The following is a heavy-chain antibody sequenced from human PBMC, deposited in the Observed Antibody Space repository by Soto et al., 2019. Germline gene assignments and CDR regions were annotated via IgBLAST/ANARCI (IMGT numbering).Heavy chain of an antibody. D-gene: IGHD3-16*02. Sequence: EQLVESGGGVVQPGRSLTLSCAGSGFSFGSYEMHWVRQAPGKGLEWVSAISGSGGSTYYADSVKGRFTISRDNSKNTLYLQMNSLRAEDTAVYYCAKVYVWGSYRYFDYWGQGTLVTVSS. J-gene: IGHJ4*02. CDR2: ISGSGGST. CDR3: AKVYVWGSYRYFDY. V-gene: IGHV3-23*04. CDR1: GFSFGSYE.